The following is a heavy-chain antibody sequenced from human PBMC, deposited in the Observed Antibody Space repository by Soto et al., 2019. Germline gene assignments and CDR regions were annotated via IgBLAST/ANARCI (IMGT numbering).Heavy chain of an antibody. CDR1: GFSLSTSGMC. J-gene: IGHJ5*02. D-gene: IGHD2-21*02. CDR3: ALTKKGVTASWFDP. Sequence: SGPTLVNPTQTLTLTCTVSGFSLSTSGMCVSWIRQPPGKALEWLALIDWDDDKYYSTSLKTRLTISKDTSKNQVVLTMTNMDPVDTATYYCALTKKGVTASWFDPWGQGTLVTVSS. V-gene: IGHV2-70*01. CDR2: IDWDDDK.